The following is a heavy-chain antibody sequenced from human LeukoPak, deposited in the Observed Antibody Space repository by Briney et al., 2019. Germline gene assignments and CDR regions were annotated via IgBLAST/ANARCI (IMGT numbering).Heavy chain of an antibody. CDR3: ARDPATATARGWFDP. CDR1: GYTFTGYY. J-gene: IGHJ5*02. Sequence: ASVKVSCKASGYTFTGYYMHWVRQAPGQGLEWMGWNNPNSGGTNYAQKFQGRVTMTRDTSISTAYMELSRLRSDDTAVYYCARDPATATARGWFDPWGQGTLVTVSS. D-gene: IGHD4-17*01. V-gene: IGHV1-2*02. CDR2: NNPNSGGT.